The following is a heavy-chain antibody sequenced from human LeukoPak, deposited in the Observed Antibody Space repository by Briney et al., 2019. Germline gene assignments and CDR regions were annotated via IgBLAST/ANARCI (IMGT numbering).Heavy chain of an antibody. CDR1: GCSFSGYW. J-gene: IGHJ4*02. CDR3: SRSLDY. Sequence: GGSLTLSCAASGCSFSGYWMDWVRQAPRQGMEWVANINQDGSEQYYVDSVKGRFTISRDNAKNSLFPQIQSLKADETAVYYCSRSLDYWGQGALVTVSS. CDR2: INQDGSEQ. V-gene: IGHV3-7*01.